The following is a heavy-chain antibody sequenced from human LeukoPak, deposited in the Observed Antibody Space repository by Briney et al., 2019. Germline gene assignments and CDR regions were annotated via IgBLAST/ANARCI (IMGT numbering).Heavy chain of an antibody. V-gene: IGHV1-24*01. CDR3: ATDSRGGAFDI. CDR2: FDPEDGET. Sequence: EASVKVSCKVSGYTLTELSMHWVRQAPGKGLEWMGGFDPEDGETIYAQKFRGRVTMTEDTSTDTAYMELSSLSSEDTAVYYCATDSRGGAFDIWGQGTMVTVSS. CDR1: GYTLTELS. J-gene: IGHJ3*02.